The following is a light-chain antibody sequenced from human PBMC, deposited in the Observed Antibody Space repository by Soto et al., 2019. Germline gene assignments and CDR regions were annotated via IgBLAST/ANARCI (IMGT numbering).Light chain of an antibody. V-gene: IGKV1-6*02. CDR1: QGIGAE. J-gene: IGKJ1*01. CDR2: GAS. Sequence: AIQMTQSPSSLSASVGDRVTITCRASQGIGAELGWYQLKPGKAPKLLVYGASTLQSGVLPRFSGSGSGTDFTLTISRLQPDDFATYYCLQDFSSPRTFGQGTKV. CDR3: LQDFSSPRT.